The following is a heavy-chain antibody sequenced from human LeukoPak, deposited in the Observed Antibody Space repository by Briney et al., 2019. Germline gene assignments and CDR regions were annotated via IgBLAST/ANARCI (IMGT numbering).Heavy chain of an antibody. CDR2: IIPIFGTA. CDR1: GGTFSSYA. Sequence: SVKVSCKASGGTFSSYAISWVRQAPGQGLEWMGRIIPIFGTANYAQKFQGRVTITTDESTSTAYMELSSLRSEDTAVYYCARDLYSSGWYYEEKPFDYWGQGTLVTVFS. CDR3: ARDLYSSGWYYEEKPFDY. D-gene: IGHD6-19*01. J-gene: IGHJ4*02. V-gene: IGHV1-69*05.